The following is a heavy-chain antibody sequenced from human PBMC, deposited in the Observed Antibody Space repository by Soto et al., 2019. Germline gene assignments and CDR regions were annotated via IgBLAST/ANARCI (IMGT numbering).Heavy chain of an antibody. D-gene: IGHD3-16*01. CDR2: ISSSSRYI. V-gene: IGHV3-21*01. J-gene: IGHJ4*02. Sequence: EVQLVESGGGLVKPGGSLRLSCAASGFTFSSYSMNWVRQAPGKGLEWVSSISSSSRYIYYADSVKGRFTISRDNAKNSLYLQMNSLRAEDTAVYYCARDGKDYALDYWGQGTLGTVSS. CDR3: ARDGKDYALDY. CDR1: GFTFSSYS.